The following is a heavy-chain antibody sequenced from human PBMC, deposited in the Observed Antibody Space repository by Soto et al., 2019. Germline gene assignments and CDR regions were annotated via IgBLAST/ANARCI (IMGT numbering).Heavy chain of an antibody. CDR2: ISYDGSNK. J-gene: IGHJ6*02. CDR1: GFTFSSYA. CDR3: ARGLATVTTGYYYYGMDV. V-gene: IGHV3-30-3*01. Sequence: GGSLRLSCAASGFTFSSYAMHWVRQAPGKGLEWVAVISYDGSNKYYADSVKGRFTISRDNSKNTLYLQMNSLRAEDTAVYYCARGLATVTTGYYYYGMDVWGQGTTVTVSS. D-gene: IGHD4-17*01.